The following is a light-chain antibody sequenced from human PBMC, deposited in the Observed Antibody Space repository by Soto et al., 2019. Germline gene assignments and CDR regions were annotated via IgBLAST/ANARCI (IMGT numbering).Light chain of an antibody. CDR3: QQFSSYPLT. J-gene: IGKJ4*01. V-gene: IGKV3-15*01. CDR2: GTS. CDR1: QNISRS. Sequence: EIVMTQSPVTLSVSPGERASLSCRASQNISRSLAWYQQKPGQGPSLLIYGTSTRAGGVPDRFSGGGSGTDFTLTISRLEPEDFAVYYCQQFSSYPLTFGGGTKVDIK.